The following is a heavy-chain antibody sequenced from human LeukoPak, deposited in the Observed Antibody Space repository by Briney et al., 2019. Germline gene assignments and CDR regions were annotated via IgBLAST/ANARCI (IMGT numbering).Heavy chain of an antibody. CDR3: ARRGFYDSSGYDY. CDR1: GFTFSNYA. J-gene: IGHJ4*02. Sequence: PGGSLRPSCAASGFTFSNYAMNWVRQAPGKGLEWVSSISGSSTDIYYADSVKGRFTISRDNAKNSLYLQINSLRAEDTAIYYCARRGFYDSSGYDYWGQGTLVTVSS. D-gene: IGHD3-22*01. V-gene: IGHV3-21*06. CDR2: ISGSSTDI.